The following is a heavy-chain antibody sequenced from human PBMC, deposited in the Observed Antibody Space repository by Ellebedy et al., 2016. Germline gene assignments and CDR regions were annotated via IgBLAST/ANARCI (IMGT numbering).Heavy chain of an antibody. CDR3: ARGRGWYPFDY. CDR1: GGSFSGYY. Sequence: GSLRLXXAVYGGSFSGYYWSWIRQPPGKGLEWIGEINHSGSTNYNPSLKSRVTISVDTSKNQFSLKLSSVTAADTAVYYCARGRGWYPFDYWGQGTLVTVSS. V-gene: IGHV4-34*01. D-gene: IGHD6-19*01. CDR2: INHSGST. J-gene: IGHJ4*02.